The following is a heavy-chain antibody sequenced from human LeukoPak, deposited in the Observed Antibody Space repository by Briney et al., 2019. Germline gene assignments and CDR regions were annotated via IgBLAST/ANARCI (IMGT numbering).Heavy chain of an antibody. CDR2: ISYDGSNK. Sequence: GRSLRLSCAASGFTFSSYGMHWVRQAPGKGLEWVAVISYDGSNKYYADSVKGRFTISRDNSKNTLYLQMNSLRAEDTAVYYCARAGYYGSGADYYGMDAWGQGTTVTVSS. CDR3: ARAGYYGSGADYYGMDA. J-gene: IGHJ6*02. CDR1: GFTFSSYG. V-gene: IGHV3-30*03. D-gene: IGHD3-10*01.